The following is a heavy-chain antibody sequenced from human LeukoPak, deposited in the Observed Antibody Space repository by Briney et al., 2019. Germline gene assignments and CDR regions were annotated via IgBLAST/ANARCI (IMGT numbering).Heavy chain of an antibody. Sequence: GGSLRLSCAAFGFTFSNYAMSWVRQAPGRGLEWVSAISGDADSTYYADSVKGRFTISRDNSKNTLYLQVNSLRTDDTAVYYCAKKEGGFDHWGQGALVTVSS. CDR1: GFTFSNYA. CDR2: ISGDADST. V-gene: IGHV3-23*01. J-gene: IGHJ4*02. CDR3: AKKEGGFDH. D-gene: IGHD1-26*01.